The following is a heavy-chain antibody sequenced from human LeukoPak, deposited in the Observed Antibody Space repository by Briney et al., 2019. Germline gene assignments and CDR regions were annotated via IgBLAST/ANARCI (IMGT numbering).Heavy chain of an antibody. V-gene: IGHV1-69*01. CDR1: GGTFSSYA. J-gene: IGHJ4*02. CDR2: IIPIFGTA. D-gene: IGHD3-10*01. CDR3: ASLGSGSSRIIDFDY. Sequence: GASVKVSCKASGGTFSSYAISWVRQAPGQGLEWMGGIIPIFGTANYAQKFQGRVTITADESTSTVYMELSSLRSEDTAVYYCASLGSGSSRIIDFDYWGQGTLVTVSS.